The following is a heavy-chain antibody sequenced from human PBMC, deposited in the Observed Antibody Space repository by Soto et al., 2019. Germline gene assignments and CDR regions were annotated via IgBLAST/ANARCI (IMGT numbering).Heavy chain of an antibody. CDR1: GFSLSTSGVG. J-gene: IGHJ5*02. V-gene: IGHV2-5*02. D-gene: IGHD3-3*01. CDR2: IYWDDDK. Sequence: QITLKESGPTLVKPTQTLTLTCTFSGFSLSTSGVGVGWIRQPPGKALEWLALIYWDDDKRYSPSLKSRLTITKDTSKNQVVLTMTNMDPVDTATYYCAHVRTGKGYDFWSGYYLRGFDPWGQGTLVTVSS. CDR3: AHVRTGKGYDFWSGYYLRGFDP.